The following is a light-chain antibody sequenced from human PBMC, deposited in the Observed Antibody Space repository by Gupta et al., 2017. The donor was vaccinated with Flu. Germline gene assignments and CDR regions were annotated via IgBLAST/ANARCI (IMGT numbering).Light chain of an antibody. J-gene: IGKJ1*01. CDR3: QQSYGTRWT. CDR2: TAA. V-gene: IGKV1-39*01. Sequence: PYSLSASVGERVTITCRASHNIGVYLNWYQQRPGKAPQLLMYTAAIFQSGDPSRFSGSGSGTDFTLTINSLQPEDFATYYCQQSYGTRWTFGQGTKVEI. CDR1: HNIGVY.